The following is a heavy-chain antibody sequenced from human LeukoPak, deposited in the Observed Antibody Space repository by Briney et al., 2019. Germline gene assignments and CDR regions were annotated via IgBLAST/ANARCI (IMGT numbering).Heavy chain of an antibody. Sequence: PGGSLRLSCSASGSTFSSFPMHWVRQAPGKGLEYVSAITTNGGSTYYADSVKGRFTISRDNSKNTLYLLMSGLREEDTAVYYCAKPSLRQYYFDYWGQGTLVTVSS. J-gene: IGHJ4*02. CDR2: ITTNGGST. CDR1: GSTFSSFP. V-gene: IGHV3-64D*09. CDR3: AKPSLRQYYFDY.